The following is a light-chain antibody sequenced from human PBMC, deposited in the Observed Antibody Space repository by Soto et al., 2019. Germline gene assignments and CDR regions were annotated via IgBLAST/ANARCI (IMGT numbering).Light chain of an antibody. Sequence: EIVLTQSPATLSLSPGEGATVSCRASQSVSSHLAWYQQKRGQAPRLLIYDASSRASGIPARFSGRGSGTDFTLTISYLEPEDFAIYYCQQGGNWPLTVGQGTRLESK. J-gene: IGKJ5*01. CDR3: QQGGNWPLT. CDR2: DAS. CDR1: QSVSSH. V-gene: IGKV3-11*01.